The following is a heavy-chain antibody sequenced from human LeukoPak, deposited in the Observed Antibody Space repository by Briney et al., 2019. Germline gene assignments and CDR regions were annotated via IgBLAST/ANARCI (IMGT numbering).Heavy chain of an antibody. CDR2: ISSSSSYI. V-gene: IGHV3-21*01. D-gene: IGHD2-15*01. J-gene: IGHJ4*02. CDR3: ARDLYCSGGSCYGLYYFDY. Sequence: GGSLRLSCAASGFTFSSYSMNWVRQAPGKGLEWVSSISSSSSYIYYADSVKGRFTISRDNAKNSLYLQMNSLRAEDTAVYYCARDLYCSGGSCYGLYYFDYWGQGTLVTVSS. CDR1: GFTFSSYS.